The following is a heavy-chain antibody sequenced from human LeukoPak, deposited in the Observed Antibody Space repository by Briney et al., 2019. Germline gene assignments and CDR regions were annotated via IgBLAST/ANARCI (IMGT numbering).Heavy chain of an antibody. Sequence: GGSLRLSRAASGFTFSSYWMHWVRQAPGKGPVWVSRIKNDGSMTNYAYSVQGRFTISRDNAKDTLYLQMNSLRADDTAVYYCAFYGSGVYWGQGALVTVSS. CDR2: IKNDGSMT. J-gene: IGHJ4*02. CDR1: GFTFSSYW. D-gene: IGHD3-10*01. CDR3: AFYGSGVY. V-gene: IGHV3-74*01.